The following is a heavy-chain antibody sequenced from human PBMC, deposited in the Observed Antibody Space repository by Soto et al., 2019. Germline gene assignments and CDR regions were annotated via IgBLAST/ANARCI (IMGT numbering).Heavy chain of an antibody. CDR2: IKQDGSEK. D-gene: IGHD5-18*01. CDR3: AREAGMGKGYSYGYYGMDV. CDR1: GFTFSSYW. J-gene: IGHJ6*02. V-gene: IGHV3-7*03. Sequence: PGGSLRLSCAASGFTFSSYWMSWVRQAPGKGLEWVANIKQDGSEKYYVDSVKGRFTISRDNAKNSLYLQMNSLRAEDTAVYYCAREAGMGKGYSYGYYGMDVWGQGTTVTVS.